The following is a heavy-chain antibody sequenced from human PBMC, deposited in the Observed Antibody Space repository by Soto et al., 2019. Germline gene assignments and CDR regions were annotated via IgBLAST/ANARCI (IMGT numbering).Heavy chain of an antibody. V-gene: IGHV2-5*02. J-gene: IGHJ4*02. CDR2: VYWDDDN. Sequence: SGPTLVNPTQTLTLTCSFSGFSLTTRPVGVGWIRQAPGKALEWLAFVYWDDDNRYSPSLKSRLTVIRDTSRNQVVLILTNLDPVHRATYYCANRLGGYTWNDGYFDYWGQGTLVTVSS. CDR1: GFSLTTRPVG. D-gene: IGHD1-20*01. CDR3: ANRLGGYTWNDGYFDY.